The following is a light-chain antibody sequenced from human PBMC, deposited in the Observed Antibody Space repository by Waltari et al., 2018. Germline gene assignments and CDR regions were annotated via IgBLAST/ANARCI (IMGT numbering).Light chain of an antibody. V-gene: IGKV1-39*01. Sequence: DIQMTQSPSSLSASVGDRVTITCRASRSISSYLNWYQQKPGKAPKVLIYAASSLQSGVPERFSGSGSGTDFTLTISSLQPEDFATYYCQQSYSIPVTFGQGTRLEIK. CDR3: QQSYSIPVT. J-gene: IGKJ5*01. CDR2: AAS. CDR1: RSISSY.